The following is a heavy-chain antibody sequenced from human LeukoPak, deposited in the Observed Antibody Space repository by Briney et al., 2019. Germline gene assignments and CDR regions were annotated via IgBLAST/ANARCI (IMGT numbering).Heavy chain of an antibody. CDR3: ARDRYCGGDCYSYYYYMDV. CDR2: ISTYNGNT. CDR1: GYTFTNYG. D-gene: IGHD2-21*02. J-gene: IGHJ6*03. Sequence: GASVNVSYKASGYTFTNYGISWVRQAPGQGLEWMGWISTYNGNTNYAQKLQGRVTMTTDTSKSTAYMELRSLRSDDTAVYYCARDRYCGGDCYSYYYYMDVWGKGTTVTISS. V-gene: IGHV1-18*01.